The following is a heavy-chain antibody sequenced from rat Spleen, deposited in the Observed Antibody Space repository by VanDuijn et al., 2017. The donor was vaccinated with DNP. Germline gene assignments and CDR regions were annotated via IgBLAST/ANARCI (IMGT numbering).Heavy chain of an antibody. V-gene: IGHV2-16*01. CDR1: GLSLTSYH. CDR2: IWAGGGS. J-gene: IGHJ2*01. D-gene: IGHD1-8*01. CDR3: ARNKGTVATGYFDY. Sequence: QVQLKESGPGLVQSSQTLSLTCTVSGLSLTSYHISWVRQPPGKSLVWRGSIWAGGGSNYNSAVQSRLSISRDTSKSQVFLKMNSLQTEDTAMYFCARNKGTVATGYFDYWGQGVMVTVSS.